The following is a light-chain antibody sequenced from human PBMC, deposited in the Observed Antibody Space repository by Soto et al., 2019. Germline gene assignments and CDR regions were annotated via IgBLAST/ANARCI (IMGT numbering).Light chain of an antibody. CDR2: AAS. Sequence: DIQRTQSPSSLSASVGDRVTITCRASQSISHYLSWYQQKAGKAPKPLIYAASSLQSGVPSRFRGSGAGTDFTLTINSLQPEDFTTYYCQQSYRTPIPFGQGTRLEI. CDR1: QSISHY. J-gene: IGKJ5*01. CDR3: QQSYRTPIP. V-gene: IGKV1-39*01.